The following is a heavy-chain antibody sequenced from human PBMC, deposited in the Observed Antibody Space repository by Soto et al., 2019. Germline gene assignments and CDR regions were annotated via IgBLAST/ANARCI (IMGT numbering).Heavy chain of an antibody. CDR3: AKVKWLLLGYFQH. V-gene: IGHV3-23*01. Sequence: LRLSCAASGFTFSSYAMSWVRQAPGKGLEWVSAISGSGGSTYYADSVKGRFTISRDNSKNTLYLQMNSLRAEDTAVYYCAKVKWLLLGYFQHWGQGTLVTVSS. D-gene: IGHD3-22*01. CDR1: GFTFSSYA. J-gene: IGHJ1*01. CDR2: ISGSGGST.